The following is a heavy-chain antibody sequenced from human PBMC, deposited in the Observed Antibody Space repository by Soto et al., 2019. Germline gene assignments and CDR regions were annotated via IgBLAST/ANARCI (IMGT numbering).Heavy chain of an antibody. CDR2: IYYSGST. J-gene: IGHJ5*02. V-gene: IGHV4-59*01. D-gene: IGHD6-19*01. CDR1: GGSISSYY. Sequence: SETLSLTCTVSGGSISSYYWSWIRQPPGKGLEWIGYIYYSGSTNYNPPLKSRVTISVDTSKNQFSLKLSSVTAADTAVYYCARSLYSSGPEWFDPWGQGTLVTVSS. CDR3: ARSLYSSGPEWFDP.